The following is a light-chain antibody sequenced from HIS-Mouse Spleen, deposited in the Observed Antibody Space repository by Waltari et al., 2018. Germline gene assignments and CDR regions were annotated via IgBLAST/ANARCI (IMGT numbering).Light chain of an antibody. CDR2: AAS. CDR1: QGISSY. Sequence: DIQLTQSPSFLSASVGDRVTITCRASQGISSYLAWYQQKPGKAPKLLLYAASTLQSGVPSRFSGSGSETEFTLTISSLQPEDFATYYCQQLNSYPQETFGGGTKVEIK. V-gene: IGKV1-9*01. J-gene: IGKJ4*01. CDR3: QQLNSYPQET.